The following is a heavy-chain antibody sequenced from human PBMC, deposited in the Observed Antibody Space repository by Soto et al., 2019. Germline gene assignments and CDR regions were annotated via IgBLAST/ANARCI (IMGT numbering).Heavy chain of an antibody. V-gene: IGHV4-30-4*01. J-gene: IGHJ6*02. CDR1: GGSISSGDYY. Sequence: LSLTCTVSGGSISSGDYYWSWIRQPPGKGLEWIGYIYYSGSTYYNPSLKSRVTISVDTSKNQFSLKLSSVTAADTAVYYCASVPHQFYHGSYYYGMDVWGQGTTVTVSS. CDR2: IYYSGST. CDR3: ASVPHQFYHGSYYYGMDV. D-gene: IGHD1-26*01.